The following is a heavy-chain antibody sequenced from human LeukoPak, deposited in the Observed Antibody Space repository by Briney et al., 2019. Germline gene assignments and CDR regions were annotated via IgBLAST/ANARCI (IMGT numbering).Heavy chain of an antibody. D-gene: IGHD2-21*02. Sequence: ASVKVSCKASGYTFTCYYMHWVRQAPGQGLEWMGWISAYNGNTNYAQKLQGRVTMTTDTSTSTAYMELRSLRSDDTAVYYCARGVTATAVTAYWGQGTLVTVSS. CDR2: ISAYNGNT. V-gene: IGHV1-18*04. J-gene: IGHJ4*02. CDR3: ARGVTATAVTAY. CDR1: GYTFTCYY.